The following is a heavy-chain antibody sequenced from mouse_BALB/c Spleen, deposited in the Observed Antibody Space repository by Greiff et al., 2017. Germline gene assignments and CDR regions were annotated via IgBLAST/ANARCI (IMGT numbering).Heavy chain of an antibody. CDR1: GFTFSDYG. J-gene: IGHJ4*01. CDR3: ARDSYYGNYAMDY. D-gene: IGHD2-10*01. CDR2: ISNLAYSI. Sequence: EVKVEESGGGLVQPGGSRKLSRAASGFTFSDYGMAWVRQAPGKGPEWVAFISNLAYSIYYADTVTGRFTISRENAKNTLYLEMSSLRSEDTAMYYCARDSYYGNYAMDYWGQGTSVTVSS. V-gene: IGHV5-15*02.